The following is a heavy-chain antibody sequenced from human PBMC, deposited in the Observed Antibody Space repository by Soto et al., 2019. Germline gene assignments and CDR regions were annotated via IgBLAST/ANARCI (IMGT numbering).Heavy chain of an antibody. D-gene: IGHD2-8*01. CDR1: GGSISSYY. Sequence: SETLSLTCTVSGGSISSYYWSWIRQPPGKGLEWIGYIYYSGSTNYNPSLKSRVTISVDTSKNQFSLKLSSVTAADTAVYYCARSYGLMVYAIVFDPWGQGTPVTVSS. J-gene: IGHJ5*02. CDR2: IYYSGST. V-gene: IGHV4-59*01. CDR3: ARSYGLMVYAIVFDP.